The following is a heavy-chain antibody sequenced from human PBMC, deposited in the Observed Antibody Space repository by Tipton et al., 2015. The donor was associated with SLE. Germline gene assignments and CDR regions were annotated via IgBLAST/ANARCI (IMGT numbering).Heavy chain of an antibody. D-gene: IGHD3-3*01. J-gene: IGHJ4*02. V-gene: IGHV4-59*08. CDR2: VSYTGSA. CDR3: ARLSAYYRVFDL. CDR1: GDSMNGYY. Sequence: TLSLTCTVSGDSMNGYYWSWIRQPPGKELEWLAYVSYTGSATYNPSLRSRVSISLDTSENQFSLKVTSVTAADTAVYYCARLSAYYRVFDLWGQGTLVIVAS.